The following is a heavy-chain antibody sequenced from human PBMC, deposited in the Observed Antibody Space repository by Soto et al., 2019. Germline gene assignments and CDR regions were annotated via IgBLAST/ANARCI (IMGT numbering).Heavy chain of an antibody. D-gene: IGHD3-22*01. V-gene: IGHV3-15*07. J-gene: IGHJ4*01. CDR1: GFTFTTAW. Sequence: EVQLVESGGGLVEPGGSLRLSCAASGFTFTTAWINWVRQAPGKGLEWVGRIKSKVAGGTTDFAAPVTGRFAISRDDSRNMVYCQMNSLKIEDTAVYYCTTDSHFTMKLVRFDYWGRGTLVTVSS. CDR3: TTDSHFTMKLVRFDY. CDR2: IKSKVAGGTT.